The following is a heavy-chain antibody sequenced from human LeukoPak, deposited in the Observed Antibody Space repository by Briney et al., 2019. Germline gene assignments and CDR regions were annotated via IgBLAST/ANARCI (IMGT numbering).Heavy chain of an antibody. J-gene: IGHJ4*02. Sequence: GGSLRLSCAASGFTFSSCGMHWVRQAPGKGLEWVALILYDGSNKQYVDSVKGRFTISRDDSKNTLYLQMNSLRVEDTAVYYCARTPRGGVTAIYWGQGTLVTVSS. D-gene: IGHD2-21*02. CDR1: GFTFSSCG. CDR3: ARTPRGGVTAIY. V-gene: IGHV3-30*03. CDR2: ILYDGSNK.